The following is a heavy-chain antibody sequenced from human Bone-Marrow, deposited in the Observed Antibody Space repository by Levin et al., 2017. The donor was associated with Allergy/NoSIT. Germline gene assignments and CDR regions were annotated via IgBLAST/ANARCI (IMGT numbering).Heavy chain of an antibody. CDR3: ARVWGYCSSTSCYFRSYGMDV. V-gene: IGHV4-4*02. CDR1: GGSISSSNW. CDR2: IYHSGST. Sequence: GSLRLSCAVSGGSISSSNWWSWVRQPPGKGLEWIGEIYHSGSTNYNPSLKSRVTISVDKSKNQFSLKLSSVTAADTAVYYCARVWGYCSSTSCYFRSYGMDVWGQGTTVTVSS. D-gene: IGHD2-2*01. J-gene: IGHJ6*02.